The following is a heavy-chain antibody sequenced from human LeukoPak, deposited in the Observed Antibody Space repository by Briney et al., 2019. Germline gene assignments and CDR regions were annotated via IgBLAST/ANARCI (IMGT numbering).Heavy chain of an antibody. CDR3: AREDRDGYNPFDP. J-gene: IGHJ5*02. V-gene: IGHV1-46*01. D-gene: IGHD5-24*01. CDR1: GYTFTSYY. Sequence: GASVKVSCKASGYTFTSYYMHWVRQAPGQGLEWMGIINPSSGSTSYAQKFQGRVTITADKSTSTAYMELSSLRSEDTAVYYCAREDRDGYNPFDPWGQGTLVTVSS. CDR2: INPSSGST.